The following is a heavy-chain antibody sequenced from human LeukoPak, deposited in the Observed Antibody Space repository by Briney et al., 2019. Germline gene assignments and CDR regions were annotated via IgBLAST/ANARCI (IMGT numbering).Heavy chain of an antibody. D-gene: IGHD2-21*02. Sequence: PGGSLRLSCAASGFTFSSYWMSWVRQAPGKGLEWVAHINPDGRDTYYVDSVKGRFTISRDNAQNSMYLQMNGLRVEDTAVYYCTSWGDTTAEYFQRWGQGTLVTVSS. CDR2: INPDGRDT. CDR1: GFTFSSYW. J-gene: IGHJ1*01. V-gene: IGHV3-7*01. CDR3: TSWGDTTAEYFQR.